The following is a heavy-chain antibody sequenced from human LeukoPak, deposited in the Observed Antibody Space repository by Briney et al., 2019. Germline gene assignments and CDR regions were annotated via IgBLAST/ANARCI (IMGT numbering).Heavy chain of an antibody. CDR2: VYYAGST. CDR1: GGSISSYY. J-gene: IGHJ5*02. V-gene: IGHV4-59*01. Sequence: PSETLSLTCTVSGGSISSYYWSWIRQPPGKGLEWIGYVYYAGSTNYNPSLKSRVTISVDTFKNQVSLKLSSVTAADTAVYYCASLSEYCSSGSCYLGWFDPWGQGTLVTVSS. D-gene: IGHD2-15*01. CDR3: ASLSEYCSSGSCYLGWFDP.